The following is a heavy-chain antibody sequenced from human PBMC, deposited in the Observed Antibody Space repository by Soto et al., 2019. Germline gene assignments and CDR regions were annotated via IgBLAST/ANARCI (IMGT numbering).Heavy chain of an antibody. CDR2: ITASGGRT. CDR3: AKDTRYADYVRWFDS. J-gene: IGHJ5*01. V-gene: IGHV3-23*01. CDR1: GFTFSSYA. D-gene: IGHD4-17*01. Sequence: GGSLRLSCTAPGFTFSSYAMTWVRQAPGRGLEGVSGITASGGRTFYADSVKGRFTISRDKSRSTLYLQMNSLRAEDTAVYYCAKDTRYADYVRWFDSWGQGTLVTVSS.